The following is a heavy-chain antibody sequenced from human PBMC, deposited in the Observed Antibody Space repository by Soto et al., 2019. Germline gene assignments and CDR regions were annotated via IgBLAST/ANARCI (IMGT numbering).Heavy chain of an antibody. CDR3: ARGAMANFDY. CDR1: GGTFGSHG. V-gene: IGHV1-69*13. Sequence: ASVKVSCNASGGTFGSHGIAWVRQAPGQGLEWMGGLTAMLGTPTYARKVQGRATITADESLTSSYLELRSLRSEDTAVYFCARGAMANFDYWGQGTVVTVSS. D-gene: IGHD5-18*01. J-gene: IGHJ4*02. CDR2: LTAMLGTP.